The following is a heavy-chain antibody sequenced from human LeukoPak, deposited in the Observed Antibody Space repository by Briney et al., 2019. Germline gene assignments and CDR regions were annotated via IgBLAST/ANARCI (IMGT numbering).Heavy chain of an antibody. D-gene: IGHD1-7*01. CDR3: ATWVNWNYDY. Sequence: SETLSLTCTVSGGSISSSSYYWGWIRQPPGKGLEWIGSIYYSGSTYYNPSLKSRVTISVDTSKNQFSLKLSSVTAADTAVYYCATWVNWNYDYWGQGTLVTVSS. CDR1: GGSISSSSYY. CDR2: IYYSGST. V-gene: IGHV4-39*01. J-gene: IGHJ4*02.